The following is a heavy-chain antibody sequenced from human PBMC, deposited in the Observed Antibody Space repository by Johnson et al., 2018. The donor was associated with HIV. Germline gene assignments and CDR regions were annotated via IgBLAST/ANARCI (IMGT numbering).Heavy chain of an antibody. CDR3: AREAWGFGERVDAFDI. J-gene: IGHJ3*02. CDR2: IRYDGSTK. V-gene: IGHV3-30*02. Sequence: VQLVESGGGVVQPGRSLRLSCAASGFTFRSYAMHWVRQAPGKGLEWVAFIRYDGSTKYYADSVKGRFTISRDNSKNTLYLQMNSLRAEDTAVYYCAREAWGFGERVDAFDIWGQGTMVTVSS. CDR1: GFTFRSYA. D-gene: IGHD3-10*01.